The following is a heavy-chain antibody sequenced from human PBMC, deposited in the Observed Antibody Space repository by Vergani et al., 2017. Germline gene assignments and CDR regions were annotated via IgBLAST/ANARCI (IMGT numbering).Heavy chain of an antibody. CDR3: ARSYSGSYSGAVDTWFDL. V-gene: IGHV1-18*01. J-gene: IGHJ5*01. D-gene: IGHD1-26*01. CDR1: PYTFSGYG. Sequence: QVQLVQSGAELKKPGASVSVSCKASPYTFSGYGISWVRQAPGQGLQWVGWISGDNGNTNYAQNLQGRVTMTIETSKNTAYMELRSLRSVDTAVYYCARSYSGSYSGAVDTWFDLWGQGTLVTVSS. CDR2: ISGDNGNT.